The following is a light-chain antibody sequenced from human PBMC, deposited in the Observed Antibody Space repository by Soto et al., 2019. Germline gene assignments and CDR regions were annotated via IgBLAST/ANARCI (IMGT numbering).Light chain of an antibody. CDR1: QYINTR. CDR3: HQRQSWPRT. J-gene: IGKJ1*01. Sequence: ITQSPSTLSASVVDRVTITCRASQYINTRLAWYQHRPGQAPRLLIYQTSIRAAGIPARFSASGSGTDFTLTISDVQPEDFALYYCHQRQSWPRTFGQGTKVDIK. CDR2: QTS. V-gene: IGKV3D-15*03.